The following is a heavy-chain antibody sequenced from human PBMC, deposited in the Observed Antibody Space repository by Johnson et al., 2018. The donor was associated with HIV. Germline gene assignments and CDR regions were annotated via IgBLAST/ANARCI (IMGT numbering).Heavy chain of an antibody. D-gene: IGHD3-22*01. V-gene: IGHV3-21*01. CDR3: AKDVGNYWPNAFDI. CDR1: GFTFSSFW. J-gene: IGHJ3*02. Sequence: VQLVESGGGLVQAGGSLRLSCAASGFTFSSFWMNWIRQAPGKGLEWVSRINSDGSNKYYADSVKGRFTISRDNAKNSLYLQMNSLRAEDTAVYYCAKDVGNYWPNAFDIWGQGTTVTVSS. CDR2: INSDGSNK.